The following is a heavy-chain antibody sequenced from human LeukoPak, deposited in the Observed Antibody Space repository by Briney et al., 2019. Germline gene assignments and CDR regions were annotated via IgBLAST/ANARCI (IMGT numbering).Heavy chain of an antibody. D-gene: IGHD1-26*01. J-gene: IGHJ4*02. CDR3: ARHASGSGSYYDVDY. CDR1: AGSISSTSYY. V-gene: IGHV4-39*01. Sequence: SETLSLTCTVSAGSISSTSYYWGWIRQPPGTGLERIGSIYYSGSTYYNPSLKSRVTISVDTSKNQFSLKLSSVTAADTAVYYCARHASGSGSYYDVDYWGQGTLVTVSS. CDR2: IYYSGST.